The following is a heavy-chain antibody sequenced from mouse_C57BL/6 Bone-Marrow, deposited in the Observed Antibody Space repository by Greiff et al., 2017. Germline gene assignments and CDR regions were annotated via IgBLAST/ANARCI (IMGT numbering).Heavy chain of an antibody. J-gene: IGHJ3*01. CDR1: GYAFTNYL. Sequence: QVQLQQSGAELVRPGTSVKVSCKASGYAFTNYLIEWVKQRPGQGLEWIGVINPGSGGTKYNEKFKGKATLTADKSSSTAYMQLSSLTSEDSAGYFCARSKNCDSWFAYWGQGTLVTVSA. CDR2: INPGSGGT. D-gene: IGHD4-1*01. V-gene: IGHV1-54*01. CDR3: ARSKNCDSWFAY.